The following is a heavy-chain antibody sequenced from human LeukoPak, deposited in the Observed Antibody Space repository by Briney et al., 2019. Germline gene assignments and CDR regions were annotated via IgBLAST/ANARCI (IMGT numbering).Heavy chain of an antibody. V-gene: IGHV3-23*01. CDR1: GFTFSSYA. CDR2: ISGSGGST. J-gene: IGHJ4*02. Sequence: PGGSLRLSCAASGFTFSSYAMSWVHQAPGKGLEWVSAISGSGGSTYYADSVKGRFTISRDNSKNTLYLQMNSLRAEDTAVYYCAKDSRITMIVVVRGVNFDYWGQGTLVTVSS. CDR3: AKDSRITMIVVVRGVNFDY. D-gene: IGHD3-22*01.